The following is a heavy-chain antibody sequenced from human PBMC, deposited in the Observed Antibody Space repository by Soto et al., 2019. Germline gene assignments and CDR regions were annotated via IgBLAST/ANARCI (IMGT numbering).Heavy chain of an antibody. CDR3: ARSRDQRGLFDI. CDR2: IYYSGST. Sequence: SQNLSLTCTVSGGSISSYYWSWIRQPPGKGLEWIGYIYYSGSTNYNPSLKSRVTISVDTSKNQFSLKLSSVTAADTAVYYCARSRDQRGLFDIPGQRTMVIV. J-gene: IGHJ3*02. D-gene: IGHD2-2*01. V-gene: IGHV4-59*01. CDR1: GGSISSYY.